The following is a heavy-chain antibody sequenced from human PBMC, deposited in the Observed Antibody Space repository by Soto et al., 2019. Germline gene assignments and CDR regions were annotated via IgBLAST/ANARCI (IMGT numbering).Heavy chain of an antibody. CDR1: GFTFNTYS. J-gene: IGHJ4*02. CDR2: ISSSSSNL. V-gene: IGHV3-48*02. D-gene: IGHD2-15*01. CDR3: ARVHGGGSIVVVVAAFDY. Sequence: EVQLVESGGGLVQPGRSLRLSCAASGFTFNTYSMNWVRQAPGKELEWVSYISSSSSNLYYEDSVTGRFTISRDNDKNSLYLQMSSRRDEDAAVYYCARVHGGGSIVVVVAAFDYWGQGTLVTVSS.